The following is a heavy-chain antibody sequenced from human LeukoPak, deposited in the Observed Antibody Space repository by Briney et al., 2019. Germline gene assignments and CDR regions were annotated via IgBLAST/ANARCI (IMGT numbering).Heavy chain of an antibody. V-gene: IGHV4-59*12. CDR1: GGSISRYY. J-gene: IGHJ3*02. Sequence: SETLSLTCTVSGGSISRYYWSWIRQPAGKGLEWIGYIYYSGSTNYNPSLKSRVTISVDTSKNQFSLKLSSVTAADTAVYYCAPGGYIGYGHAFDIWGQGTMVTVSS. CDR2: IYYSGST. CDR3: APGGYIGYGHAFDI. D-gene: IGHD5-12*01.